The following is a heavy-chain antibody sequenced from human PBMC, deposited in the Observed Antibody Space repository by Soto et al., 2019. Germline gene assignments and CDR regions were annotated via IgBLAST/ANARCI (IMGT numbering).Heavy chain of an antibody. J-gene: IGHJ6*02. Sequence: ASVKVSCKASGYTFTRYGIGWARQAPGQGLEWMGWINTYNGNTNYAQNVQGRVTLTTDTSTSTAYMELRSLRSNDTAIYYCAMVDVYVTPSPQDVWGQGTTVTVSS. D-gene: IGHD3-16*01. CDR2: INTYNGNT. CDR3: AMVDVYVTPSPQDV. CDR1: GYTFTRYG. V-gene: IGHV1-18*01.